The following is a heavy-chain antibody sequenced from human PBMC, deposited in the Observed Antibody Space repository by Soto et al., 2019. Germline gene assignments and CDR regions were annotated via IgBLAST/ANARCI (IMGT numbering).Heavy chain of an antibody. CDR1: GGSISSGGYS. J-gene: IGHJ4*02. Sequence: QLQLQESGSGLVKPSQTLSLTCAVSGGSISSGGYSWSWIRQPPGKGLEWIGYIYHSGSTYYNPSLKSRVTISVDRSKNQFSLKLSSVTAADTAVYDCASSMTTVTTFDSWGQGTLVTVSS. V-gene: IGHV4-30-2*01. CDR3: ASSMTTVTTFDS. D-gene: IGHD4-17*01. CDR2: IYHSGST.